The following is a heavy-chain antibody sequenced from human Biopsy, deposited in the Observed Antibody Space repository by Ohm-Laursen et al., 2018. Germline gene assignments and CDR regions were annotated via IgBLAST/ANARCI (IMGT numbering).Heavy chain of an antibody. D-gene: IGHD6-19*01. CDR2: ISWNSGSI. CDR1: GFTFDDYA. Sequence: SLRLSCAASGFTFDDYAMHWVRQAPGKGLERVSGISWNSGSIGYADSVKGRFTISRDNAKNSLYLQMNSLRAEDTALYYCAKDRRAVAGYDAFDIWGQGTMVTVSS. V-gene: IGHV3-9*01. CDR3: AKDRRAVAGYDAFDI. J-gene: IGHJ3*02.